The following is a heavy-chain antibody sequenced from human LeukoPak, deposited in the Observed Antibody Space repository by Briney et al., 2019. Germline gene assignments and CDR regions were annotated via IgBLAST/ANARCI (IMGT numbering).Heavy chain of an antibody. D-gene: IGHD2-2*01. CDR1: GFNFIDNS. V-gene: IGHV3-21*01. J-gene: IGHJ4*02. CDR2: ISSSKTYI. CDR3: ARGYCSGTSCYMFDS. Sequence: PVGSLRPFCAGSGFNFIDNSMHWVRQAPGRGLEWVSSISSSKTYIYYRDSVKGRFTISSDNAKTSLFLQMNSLRVEDTAVYFCARGYCSGTSCYMFDSWGQGTRVIVSS.